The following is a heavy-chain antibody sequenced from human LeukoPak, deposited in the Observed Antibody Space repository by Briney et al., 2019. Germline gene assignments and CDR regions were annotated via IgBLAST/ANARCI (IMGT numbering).Heavy chain of an antibody. J-gene: IGHJ4*02. CDR2: IYYSGST. V-gene: IGHV4-59*01. Sequence: LETLSLTCTVSGGSISSYYWSWIRQPPGKGLEWIGYIYYSGSTNYNPSLKSRVTISVDTSKNQFSLKLSSVTAADTAVYYCASGGWLVIQYWGQGTLVTVSS. D-gene: IGHD3-9*01. CDR1: GGSISSYY. CDR3: ASGGWLVIQY.